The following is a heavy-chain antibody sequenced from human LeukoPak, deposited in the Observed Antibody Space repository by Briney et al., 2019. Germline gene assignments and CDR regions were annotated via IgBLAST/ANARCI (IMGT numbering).Heavy chain of an antibody. J-gene: IGHJ4*02. CDR1: GFTFSTYT. CDR2: IGSSGGGI. Sequence: GGSLRLSCAASGFTFSTYTMYWVRHPPGKGLEWVSIIGSSGGGIHYADSVKGRFTISRDNSKNALYLQMNSLRVEDTAVYYCAIDPNGGTHSWGQGVLVTVSS. D-gene: IGHD7-27*01. V-gene: IGHV3-23*01. CDR3: AIDPNGGTHS.